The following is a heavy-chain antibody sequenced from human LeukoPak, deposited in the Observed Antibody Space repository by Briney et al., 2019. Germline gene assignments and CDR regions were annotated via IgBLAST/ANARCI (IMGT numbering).Heavy chain of an antibody. Sequence: GGSLRLSCEASGSTFDDYGMSWVRQLPGKGLEWVSGINRNGDSTDYAGSVKGRFTISRDNAKNSHFLQMNSLRVEDTALYYCARGFRNGPFDCWGQGTLVTVSS. CDR1: GSTFDDYG. CDR2: INRNGDST. J-gene: IGHJ4*02. D-gene: IGHD2-8*01. CDR3: ARGFRNGPFDC. V-gene: IGHV3-20*04.